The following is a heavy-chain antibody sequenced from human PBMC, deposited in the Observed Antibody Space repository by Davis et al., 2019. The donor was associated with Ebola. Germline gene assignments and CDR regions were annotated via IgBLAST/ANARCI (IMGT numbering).Heavy chain of an antibody. CDR3: ARQESLYGYSDS. Sequence: GESLKISCKASGYSFTDYWLVWVRQLPGQGLQWMGIIYPGNSDARYSPSFQGHVTFSADRSISTAYLQWSSLKASDTAMYYCARQESLYGYSDSWGQGTLVTVSS. D-gene: IGHD5-24*01. CDR2: IYPGNSDA. J-gene: IGHJ4*02. V-gene: IGHV5-51*01. CDR1: GYSFTDYW.